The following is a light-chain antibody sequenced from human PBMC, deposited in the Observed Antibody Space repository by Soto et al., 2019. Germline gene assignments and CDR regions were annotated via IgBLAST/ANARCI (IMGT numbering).Light chain of an antibody. CDR2: DAS. CDR1: QSVSSS. Sequence: EIVLTQSPATLSLSPGETATLSCRASQSVSSSLAWYQQKPGQAPRLLIYDASSRATDIPARFGGSGSGTDFTLTISSLEPEDFAVYYCQQRSNWPRTFGQGTKLEIK. CDR3: QQRSNWPRT. J-gene: IGKJ2*01. V-gene: IGKV3-11*01.